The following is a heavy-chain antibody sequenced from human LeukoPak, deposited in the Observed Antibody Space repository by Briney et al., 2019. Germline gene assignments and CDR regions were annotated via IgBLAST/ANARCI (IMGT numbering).Heavy chain of an antibody. CDR1: GYTLTDYY. CDR3: ARDTVSYDILTGYFPEGGMDV. J-gene: IGHJ6*02. D-gene: IGHD3-9*01. CDR2: INPNSGGT. Sequence: ASVKVSCKASGYTLTDYYMHWVRQAPGQGLEWMGRINPNSGGTNYAQKFQGRVTITRDTSASTAYMELSSLRSEDTAVYYCARDTVSYDILTGYFPEGGMDVWGQGTTVTVSS. V-gene: IGHV1-2*06.